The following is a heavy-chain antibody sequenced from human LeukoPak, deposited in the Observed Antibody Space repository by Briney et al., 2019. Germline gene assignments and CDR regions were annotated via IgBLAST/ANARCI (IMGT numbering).Heavy chain of an antibody. J-gene: IGHJ5*02. CDR3: ARGTTYYERNGVFDP. V-gene: IGHV4-31*03. CDR2: IHHRRST. Sequence: SQTLSLTCTVSGASITTGSPYWIWIRQLPGQGLEFIGYIHHRRSTFYNPSLAPRVTISLYASTDQFSLTLTSVTAADTAVYYCARGTTYYERNGVFDPWGQGALVTASS. CDR1: GASITTGSPY. D-gene: IGHD3-22*01.